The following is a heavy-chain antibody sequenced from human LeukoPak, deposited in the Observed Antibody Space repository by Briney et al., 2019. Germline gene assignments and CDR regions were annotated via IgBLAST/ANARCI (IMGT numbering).Heavy chain of an antibody. CDR2: ISSSGSYT. CDR1: GFTFDDYG. J-gene: IGHJ4*02. D-gene: IGHD3-3*02. CDR3: ARDLHFWSGYNDY. V-gene: IGHV3-11*06. Sequence: GGSLRLSCAASGFTFDDYGMSWVRQAPGKGLEWVSYISSSGSYTNYADSVKGRFTISRDNAKNSLYLQMNSLRAEDTAVYYCARDLHFWSGYNDYGGQGTLVTVSS.